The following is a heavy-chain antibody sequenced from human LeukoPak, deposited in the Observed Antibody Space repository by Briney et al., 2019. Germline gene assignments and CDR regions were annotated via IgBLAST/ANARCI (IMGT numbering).Heavy chain of an antibody. J-gene: IGHJ4*02. V-gene: IGHV3-23*01. CDR1: GFTFSSYA. CDR3: AKVPDIVVVPAAGQDY. CDR2: VSGSGGST. Sequence: GRSLRLSCAASGFTFSSYAMSWVRQAPGKGLEWVSAVSGSGGSTYYADSVKGRFTISRDNSKNTLYLQMNSLRAEDTAVYYCAKVPDIVVVPAAGQDYWGQGTLVTVSS. D-gene: IGHD2-2*01.